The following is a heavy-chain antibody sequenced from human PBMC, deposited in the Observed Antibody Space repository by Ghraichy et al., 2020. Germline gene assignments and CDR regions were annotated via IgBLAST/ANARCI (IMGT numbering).Heavy chain of an antibody. CDR3: ASGGDSSY. CDR2: INTDGSGT. J-gene: IGHJ4*02. V-gene: IGHV3-74*01. Sequence: GEYLNISCAASGFTFSTYWMHWVRQAPGKGLVWVSRINTDGSGTNYAHSVKGRFAISRDNAKNTLYLQMNSLGADDTAVYYCASGGDSSYWGQGTLVIVSS. D-gene: IGHD3-22*01. CDR1: GFTFSTYW.